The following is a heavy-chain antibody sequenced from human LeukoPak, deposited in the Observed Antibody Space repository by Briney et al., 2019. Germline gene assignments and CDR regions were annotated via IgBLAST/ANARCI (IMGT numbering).Heavy chain of an antibody. CDR3: ARLGSGEFDIDY. CDR2: ISSNGGST. Sequence: PGGSLRLSCAASGFTFSSYAMHWVRQAPGKGLEYVSAISSNGGSTYYANSVKGRFTISRDNSKNTLYLQMGSLRAEDMAVYYCARLGSGEFDIDYWGQGTLVTVSS. CDR1: GFTFSSYA. D-gene: IGHD3-10*01. V-gene: IGHV3-64*01. J-gene: IGHJ4*02.